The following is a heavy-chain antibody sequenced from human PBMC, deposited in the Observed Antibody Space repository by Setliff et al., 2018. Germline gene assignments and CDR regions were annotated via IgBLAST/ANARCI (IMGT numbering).Heavy chain of an antibody. CDR2: ISSSSSYI. Sequence: GSVKVSCAASGFTFSSYSMNWVRQAPGKGLEWVSSISSSSSYIYYADSVKGRFTISRDNAKNTLYLQMNSLRAEDTAVYYCASHLWIQLWLYYYGMDVWGQGTTVTVSS. V-gene: IGHV3-21*04. CDR3: ASHLWIQLWLYYYGMDV. CDR1: GFTFSSYS. D-gene: IGHD5-18*01. J-gene: IGHJ6*02.